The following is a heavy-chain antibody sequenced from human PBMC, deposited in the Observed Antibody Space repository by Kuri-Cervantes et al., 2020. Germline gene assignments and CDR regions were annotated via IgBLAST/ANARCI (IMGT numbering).Heavy chain of an antibody. CDR2: IYHSGST. V-gene: IGHV4-38-2*01. J-gene: IGHJ3*02. CDR3: ARSQNHGSYEPGNDAFDI. Sequence: GSLRLSCAVSGYSISSGYYWGWIRQPPGKGLEWIGSIYHSGSTYYNPSLKSRVTISVDTSKNQFSLKLSSVTAADTAVYYCARSQNHGSYEPGNDAFDIWGQGTMVTVSS. CDR1: GYSISSGYY. D-gene: IGHD1-26*01.